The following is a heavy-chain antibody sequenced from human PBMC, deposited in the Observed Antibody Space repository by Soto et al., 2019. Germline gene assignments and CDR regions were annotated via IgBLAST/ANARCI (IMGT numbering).Heavy chain of an antibody. CDR1: GGTFSSYT. D-gene: IGHD2-15*01. J-gene: IGHJ6*02. CDR2: IIPILGIA. V-gene: IGHV1-69*08. Sequence: QVQLVQSGAEVKKPGSSVKVSCKASGGTFSSYTISWVRQAPGQGLEWMGRIIPILGIANYAQKFQGRVTITADKSTSTAYMELSSLRSEDTALYYCARDSVGVVVAATPYYYGMDVWGQGTTVTVSS. CDR3: ARDSVGVVVAATPYYYGMDV.